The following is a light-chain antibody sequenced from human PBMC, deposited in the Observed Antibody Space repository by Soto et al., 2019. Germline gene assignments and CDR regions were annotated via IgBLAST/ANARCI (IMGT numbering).Light chain of an antibody. J-gene: IGKJ1*01. V-gene: IGKV3-15*01. CDR3: QQYNDCPQT. Sequence: EIVMTQSPATLSVSPGERATLSCRASQSVDNNLAWYQQQPDQAPRLLVYAASTRATGLPAKYSGSGSGTEFTLTISSLQSEDFAAYYCQQYNDCPQTFGRGTKVEIK. CDR2: AAS. CDR1: QSVDNN.